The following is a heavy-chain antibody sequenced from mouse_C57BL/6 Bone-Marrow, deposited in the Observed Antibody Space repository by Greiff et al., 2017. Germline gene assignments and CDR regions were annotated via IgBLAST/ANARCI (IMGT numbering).Heavy chain of an antibody. J-gene: IGHJ2*01. V-gene: IGHV5-6*01. CDR2: ISSGGSYT. CDR3: ARHPYRGYFDY. Sequence: EVKLVESGGDLVKPGGSLKLSCAASGFTFSSYGMSWVRQTPDKRLEWVATISSGGSYTYYPDSVKGRFTISRDNAKNTLYLQMSSLKSEDTAMYYCARHPYRGYFDYWGQGTTRTVSS. D-gene: IGHD2-10*01. CDR1: GFTFSSYG.